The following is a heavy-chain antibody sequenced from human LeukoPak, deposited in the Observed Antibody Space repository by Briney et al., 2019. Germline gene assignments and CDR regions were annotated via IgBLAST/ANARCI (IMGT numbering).Heavy chain of an antibody. CDR3: ARDSFRSIGYCSSTSCYYHRGYFDY. V-gene: IGHV3-30-3*01. CDR1: GFTFSSYA. Sequence: GGSLRLSCAASGFTFSSYAMHWVRQAPGKGLEWVAVISYDGSNKYYADSVKGRFTISRDNSKNTLYLQMNSLRAEDTAVYYCARDSFRSIGYCSSTSCYYHRGYFDYWGQGTLVTVS. D-gene: IGHD2-2*01. CDR2: ISYDGSNK. J-gene: IGHJ4*02.